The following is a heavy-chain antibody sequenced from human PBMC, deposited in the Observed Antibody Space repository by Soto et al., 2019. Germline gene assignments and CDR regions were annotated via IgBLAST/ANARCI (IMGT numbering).Heavy chain of an antibody. Sequence: GESLKISCQGSGYIFTNYWIGWVRQMPGKGLEWMGIIYPGDSDTRYSPSFQGQVTISADKSISTAYLQWSSLKASDTAVYYCAKEWTPRRALDYWGQGTLVTVSS. V-gene: IGHV5-51*01. D-gene: IGHD3-3*01. CDR3: AKEWTPRRALDY. CDR2: IYPGDSDT. CDR1: GYIFTNYW. J-gene: IGHJ4*02.